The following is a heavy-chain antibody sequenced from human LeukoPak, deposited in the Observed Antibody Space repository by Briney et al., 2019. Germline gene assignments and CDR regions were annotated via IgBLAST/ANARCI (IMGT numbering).Heavy chain of an antibody. J-gene: IGHJ6*03. CDR3: TRDPGLGIAVAGKVHYYYYYYYMDV. CDR2: IRSKAYGGTT. Sequence: PGGSLRLSCTASGFTFGDYAMSWVRQAPGKGLEWVGFIRSKAYGGTTEYAASVKGRFTISRDDSKSIAYLQMNSLKTEDTAVYYCTRDPGLGIAVAGKVHYYYYYYYMDVWGKGTTVTVSS. V-gene: IGHV3-49*04. CDR1: GFTFGDYA. D-gene: IGHD6-19*01.